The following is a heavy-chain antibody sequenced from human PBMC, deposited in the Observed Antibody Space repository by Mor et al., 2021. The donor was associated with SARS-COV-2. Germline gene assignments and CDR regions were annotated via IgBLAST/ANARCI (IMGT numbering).Heavy chain of an antibody. CDR3: AKGSPVRYYYGSGRFDP. J-gene: IGHJ5*02. D-gene: IGHD3-10*01. V-gene: IGHV3-23*01. Sequence: GRFTISRDNSKNTLYLQMNSLRAEDTAVYYCAKGSPVRYYYGSGRFDPWGQGTLVTVSS.